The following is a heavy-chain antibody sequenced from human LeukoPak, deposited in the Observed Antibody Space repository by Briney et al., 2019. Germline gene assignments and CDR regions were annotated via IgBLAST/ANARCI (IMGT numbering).Heavy chain of an antibody. CDR2: ISSSSSTI. CDR1: GFTFSSYS. V-gene: IGHV3-48*04. D-gene: IGHD1-26*01. CDR3: ARDGGVGAKDAFDI. Sequence: GGSLRLSCAASGFTFSSYSMNWVRQAPGKGLEWVSYISSSSSTIYYADSVKGRFTISRDNAKNSLYLQMNSLRAEDTAVYYCARDGGVGAKDAFDIWGQGTMVTVSS. J-gene: IGHJ3*02.